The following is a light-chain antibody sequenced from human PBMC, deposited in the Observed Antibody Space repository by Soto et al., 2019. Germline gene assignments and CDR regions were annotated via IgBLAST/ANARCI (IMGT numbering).Light chain of an antibody. CDR2: TAS. Sequence: DIQMTQSPSSLSASVGDRVTITCRASQSISSYVNWYQQKPGKAPKLLIFTASDLQSGVPSRFSGSGFGRDFTLTISYLQREDCAPYCCQQSYSIPLTFGGGTKVEVK. CDR3: QQSYSIPLT. J-gene: IGKJ4*01. V-gene: IGKV1-39*01. CDR1: QSISSY.